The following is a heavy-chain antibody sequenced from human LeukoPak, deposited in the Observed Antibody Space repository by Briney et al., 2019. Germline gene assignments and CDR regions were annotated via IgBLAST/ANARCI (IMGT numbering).Heavy chain of an antibody. CDR1: GGTFSSYA. CDR3: ARGWVEWELATGEDFDY. Sequence: PVKVSCKASGGTFSSYAISWVRQAPGQGLEWMGRSIPILGIANYAQKFQGRVTITADKSTSTAYMELSSLRSEDTAVYYCARGWVEWELATGEDFDYWGQGTLVTVSS. CDR2: SIPILGIA. D-gene: IGHD1-26*01. V-gene: IGHV1-69*04. J-gene: IGHJ4*02.